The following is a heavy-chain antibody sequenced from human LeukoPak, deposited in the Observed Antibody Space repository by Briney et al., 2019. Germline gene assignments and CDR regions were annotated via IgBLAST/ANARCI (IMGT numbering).Heavy chain of an antibody. CDR3: ARDLDGSGNYHWFDP. D-gene: IGHD3-10*01. CDR2: INGGGSTT. Sequence: GGSLRLSCAASGFTFSSYWMHWVRQAPGKGLVWVSRINGGGSTTTYADSVKGRFTISRDNAKNTLYLQMTSLRAEDTAVYYCARDLDGSGNYHWFDPWGQGTLVTVSS. V-gene: IGHV3-74*01. J-gene: IGHJ5*02. CDR1: GFTFSSYW.